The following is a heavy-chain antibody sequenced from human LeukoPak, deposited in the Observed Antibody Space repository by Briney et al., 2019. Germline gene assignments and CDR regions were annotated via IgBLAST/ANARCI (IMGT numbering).Heavy chain of an antibody. D-gene: IGHD4-17*01. V-gene: IGHV3-23*01. J-gene: IGHJ6*02. CDR2: ISGSSGRST. Sequence: GGSLRLSCAASGFTFSSYGMTWVRQAPGKGLEWVSVISGSSGRSTFYADSVKGRFTISRDNSKNTLYLQMKSLRAEDTAIYYCAKALDGDYEVGGYYGMDVWGQGTTVTVSS. CDR3: AKALDGDYEVGGYYGMDV. CDR1: GFTFSSYG.